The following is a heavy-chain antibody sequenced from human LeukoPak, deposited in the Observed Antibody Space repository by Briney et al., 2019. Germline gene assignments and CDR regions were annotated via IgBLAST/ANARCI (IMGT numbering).Heavy chain of an antibody. Sequence: GGSLRLSCAASGFTFSSYAMHWVRQAPGKGLEWVAVISYDGSNKYYADSVKGRFTISRDNSKNTLYLQMNSLRAEDTAVYYCARGTVTKRGNFDYWGQGTLVTVSS. D-gene: IGHD4-17*01. CDR2: ISYDGSNK. CDR3: ARGTVTKRGNFDY. V-gene: IGHV3-30-3*01. CDR1: GFTFSSYA. J-gene: IGHJ4*02.